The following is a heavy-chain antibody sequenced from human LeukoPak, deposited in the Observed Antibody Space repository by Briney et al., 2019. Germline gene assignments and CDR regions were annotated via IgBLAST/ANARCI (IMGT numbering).Heavy chain of an antibody. CDR3: AKGLRTGVGPYRGYHYYMDV. CDR1: GFTYRSFA. J-gene: IGHJ6*03. CDR2: INDNGAGT. Sequence: GGSLRLSCAASGFTYRSFAMSWVRQAPGKGLKWVATINDNGAGTYYADSVNGRFTVSRDNSYNTVSLQMNSLRDEDTGVYYCAKGLRTGVGPYRGYHYYMDVWGRGATVTVSS. V-gene: IGHV3-23*01. D-gene: IGHD3-16*01.